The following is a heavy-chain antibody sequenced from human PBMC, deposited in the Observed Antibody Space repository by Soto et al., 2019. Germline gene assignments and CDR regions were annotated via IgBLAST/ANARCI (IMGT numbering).Heavy chain of an antibody. J-gene: IGHJ6*02. CDR2: LSPYNDDA. CDR1: GYTFASYG. CDR3: ARHVRVDCRSTSCYNCYGMDV. V-gene: IGHV1-18*01. D-gene: IGHD2-2*02. Sequence: QIQLVQSGAAVGKPGASVEVSCKASGYTFASYGVSWVRQAPGQGLEWLGWLSPYNDDANYAQKFQGRVTLTTDTSATTAYMELSRQRPGDTAVYYCARHVRVDCRSTSCYNCYGMDVWGQGTTVTVSS.